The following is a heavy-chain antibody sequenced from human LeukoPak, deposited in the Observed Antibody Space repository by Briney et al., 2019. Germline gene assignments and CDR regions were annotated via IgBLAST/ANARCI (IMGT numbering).Heavy chain of an antibody. D-gene: IGHD1-1*01. CDR3: ARSVEGHFDY. CDR2: INRNSSYI. Sequence: GGSLRLSCGACGFPFSLYCVIWVRQAPGEGGEWVSNINRNSSYIYYADSVKGRFTISRDNAKNSLYLQMNSLRAEDTAVYYCARSVEGHFDYWGQGTLATVSS. CDR1: GFPFSLYC. J-gene: IGHJ4*02. V-gene: IGHV3-21*01.